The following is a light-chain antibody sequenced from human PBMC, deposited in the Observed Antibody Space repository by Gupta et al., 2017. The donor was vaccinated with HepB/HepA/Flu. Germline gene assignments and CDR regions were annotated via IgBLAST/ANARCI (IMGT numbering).Light chain of an antibody. CDR2: GEN. J-gene: IGLJ1*01. Sequence: SSELTQDPAVSVALGQSIRITCQGDSLTKDYASWYQQKPGQAPALVMFGENSRRAGIPDRFSGSRSGNTASLTSTGAQAEDEADYFCNSRESSGDHLVFGSGTRLNVL. V-gene: IGLV3-19*01. CDR3: NSRESSGDHLV. CDR1: SLTKDY.